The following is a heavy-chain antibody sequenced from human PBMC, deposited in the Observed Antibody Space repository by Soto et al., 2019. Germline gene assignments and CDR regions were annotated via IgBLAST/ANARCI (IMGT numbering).Heavy chain of an antibody. D-gene: IGHD6-6*01. V-gene: IGHV4-39*01. J-gene: IGHJ4*02. CDR3: ARTEGPKARSGFDY. CDR1: GGSISSTSYY. CDR2: IYYSGST. Sequence: LSLTCTVSGGSISSTSYYWGWIRQPPGKGLEWIGSIYYSGSTYYNPSLKSRVTISVDTSKNQFSLKLSSVTAADTAVYYCARTEGPKARSGFDYWGQGTLVTVSS.